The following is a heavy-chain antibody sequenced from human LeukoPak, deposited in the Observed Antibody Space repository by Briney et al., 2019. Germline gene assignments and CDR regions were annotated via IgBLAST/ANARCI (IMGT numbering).Heavy chain of an antibody. Sequence: SETLSLTCTVSGGSISSSSYYLAWIRQPPGKGLEWIGSMYYSGSTYYNPSLKSRVTISVDTSKNQFSLKLSSVTAADTAVYYCARDHMQLLMYYFDYWGQGTLVTVSS. CDR1: GGSISSSSYY. J-gene: IGHJ4*02. D-gene: IGHD6-6*01. CDR3: ARDHMQLLMYYFDY. V-gene: IGHV4-39*07. CDR2: MYYSGST.